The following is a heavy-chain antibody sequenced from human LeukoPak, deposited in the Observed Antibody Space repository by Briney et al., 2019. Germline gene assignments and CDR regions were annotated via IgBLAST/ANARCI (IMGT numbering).Heavy chain of an antibody. Sequence: PSETLSLTCTVSGGSISSGSYYWSWIRQPAGKGLEWIGRIYTSGSTNYNPSLKSRVTISVDTSKNQFSLKLSSVTAADTAVYYCARTTSFILYYYMDVWGKGTTVTVSS. CDR1: GGSISSGSYY. CDR2: IYTSGST. CDR3: ARTTSFILYYYMDV. J-gene: IGHJ6*03. V-gene: IGHV4-61*02. D-gene: IGHD1-1*01.